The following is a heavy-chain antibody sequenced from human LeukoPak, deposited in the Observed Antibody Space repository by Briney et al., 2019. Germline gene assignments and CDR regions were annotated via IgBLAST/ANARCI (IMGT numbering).Heavy chain of an antibody. CDR1: GGSISSDNFY. CDR2: IHNSGST. V-gene: IGHV4-61*09. CDR3: ASYDILSGHYSGYMAV. Sequence: KTSETLSLTCTVSGGSISSDNFYWSWIRQPAGKGLEWIGHIHNSGSTTYNPSLKSRVTISVDTSKNQFSLKLNSVTAADTAVYYCASYDILSGHYSGYMAVWGKGTTVTVSS. J-gene: IGHJ6*03. D-gene: IGHD3-9*01.